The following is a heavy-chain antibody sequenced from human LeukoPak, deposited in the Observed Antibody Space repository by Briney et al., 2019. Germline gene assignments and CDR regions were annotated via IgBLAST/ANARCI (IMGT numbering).Heavy chain of an antibody. J-gene: IGHJ4*02. D-gene: IGHD1-1*01. CDR1: GFTVSSNY. CDR2: IYSGVST. Sequence: GGSLRLSCAASGFTVSSNYMSWVRQAPGKGLECVSVIYSGVSTYYADSVKGRFTISRDSSKNTLYLQMNSLRAEDTAVYYCARGAGTTLSHFDYWGQGTPVSVSS. V-gene: IGHV3-53*01. CDR3: ARGAGTTLSHFDY.